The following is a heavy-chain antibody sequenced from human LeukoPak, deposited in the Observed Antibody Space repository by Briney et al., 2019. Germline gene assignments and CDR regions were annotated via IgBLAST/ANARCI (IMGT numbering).Heavy chain of an antibody. CDR3: APPSTGSYSG. Sequence: GGSLRLSCAASGFTFNSYAMHWVRQAPGKGLEWVAVISYDGSNKYYADSVKGRFTISRDNSKNTLYLQMNSLRAEDTAVYYCAPPSTGSYSGWGQGTLVTVSS. J-gene: IGHJ4*02. CDR1: GFTFNSYA. CDR2: ISYDGSNK. D-gene: IGHD1-26*01. V-gene: IGHV3-30*01.